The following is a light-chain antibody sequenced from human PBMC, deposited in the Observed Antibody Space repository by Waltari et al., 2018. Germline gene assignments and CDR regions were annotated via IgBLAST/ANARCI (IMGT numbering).Light chain of an antibody. Sequence: QSVLTPPPSVSAAPGQRVTISCSGGSPNIGIKSVSWYRQSPGPPPKLLITEDSERPSGIPGRFSGSKSGTSATLDITGLQAGDEADYYCGTWDSSLSGAVFGGGTHLTVL. V-gene: IGLV1-51*02. CDR2: EDS. CDR3: GTWDSSLSGAV. CDR1: SPNIGIKS. J-gene: IGLJ7*01.